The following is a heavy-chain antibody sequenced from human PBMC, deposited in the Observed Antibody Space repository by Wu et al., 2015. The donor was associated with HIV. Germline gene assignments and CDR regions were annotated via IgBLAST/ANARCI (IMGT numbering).Heavy chain of an antibody. D-gene: IGHD3-22*01. CDR3: ARDRLNYYDSSGPYYFDY. V-gene: IGHV1-69*18. CDR1: GGTFSSYA. CDR2: IIPIFGTA. Sequence: QMELVQSGAEVKKPGSSVKVSCKASGGTFSSYAISWVRQAPGQGLEWMGRIIPIFGTANYAQKFQGRVTITADESTSTAYMELSSLRSEDTAVYYCARDRLNYYDSSGPYYFDYWGQGTLVTVSS. J-gene: IGHJ4*02.